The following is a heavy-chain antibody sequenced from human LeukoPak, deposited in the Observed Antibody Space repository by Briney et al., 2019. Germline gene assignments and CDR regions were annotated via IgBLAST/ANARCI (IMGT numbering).Heavy chain of an antibody. D-gene: IGHD4-17*01. CDR1: GYSFTSYW. J-gene: IGHJ5*02. Sequence: RGESLKISCKGSGYSFTSYWIGWVRQMPGKGLEWMGIIYPGDSDTRYSPSFQGQVTISADKSISTAYLQWSSLKASDTAMYYCARRIYGDEVMDPYNWFDPWGQGTLVTVSS. CDR2: IYPGDSDT. CDR3: ARRIYGDEVMDPYNWFDP. V-gene: IGHV5-51*01.